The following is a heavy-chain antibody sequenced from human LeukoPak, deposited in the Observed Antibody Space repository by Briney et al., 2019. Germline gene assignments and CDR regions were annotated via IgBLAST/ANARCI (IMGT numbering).Heavy chain of an antibody. D-gene: IGHD6-13*01. V-gene: IGHV3-30*18. Sequence: GGSLRLSYAASGFTFSSHGMHWVRQAPGKGLEWVAVIANDGRDKKYADSVKGRFTISRDNSKSTLYLQMNSLRAEDTAVYYCAKDGRVAAAAYYFDYWGQGTLATVSS. CDR3: AKDGRVAAAAYYFDY. J-gene: IGHJ4*02. CDR1: GFTFSSHG. CDR2: IANDGRDK.